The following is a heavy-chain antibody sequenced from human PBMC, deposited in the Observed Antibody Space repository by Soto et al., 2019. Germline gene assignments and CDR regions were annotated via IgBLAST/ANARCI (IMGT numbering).Heavy chain of an antibody. CDR1: GDSVSSNSAA. Sequence: SQTLSLTCAISGDSVSSNSAAWNWIRLSPSRGLEWLARTYYRSRWYNDYAVSVRSRITINPDTSKNQFSLQLNSVTPEDTAVYYCAREYSGYDGWSFDYWGQGTLVTVSS. D-gene: IGHD5-12*01. V-gene: IGHV6-1*01. CDR2: TYYRSRWYN. CDR3: AREYSGYDGWSFDY. J-gene: IGHJ4*02.